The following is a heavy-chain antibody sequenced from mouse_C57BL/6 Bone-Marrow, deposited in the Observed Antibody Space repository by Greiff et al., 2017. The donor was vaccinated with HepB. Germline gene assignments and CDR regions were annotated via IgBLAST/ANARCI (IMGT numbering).Heavy chain of an antibody. CDR1: GYTFTSYW. CDR3: ARDSVYYPYYFYY. J-gene: IGHJ2*01. D-gene: IGHD1-1*01. Sequence: QVQLQQPGAELVRPGSSVKLSCKASGYTFTSYWMDWVKQRPGQGLEWIGNIYPSDSETHYNQKFKDKATLTVDKSSSTAYMQLSSLTSEDSAVYYSARDSVYYPYYFYYCGQATTLTLSS. V-gene: IGHV1-61*01. CDR2: IYPSDSET.